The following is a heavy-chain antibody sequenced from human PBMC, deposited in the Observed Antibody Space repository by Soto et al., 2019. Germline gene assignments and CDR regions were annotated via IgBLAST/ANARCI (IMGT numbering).Heavy chain of an antibody. CDR1: GFTFSSYD. V-gene: IGHV3-13*01. Sequence: EVQLVVSGGGLVQPGGSLRLSCTASGFTFSSYDMHWVRQATGSGLEWVSAIGTAGDTYYPGSVKGRFTISRENAKNSLYIQMNSLRAGDTAVYYCGRGTLDSLDYWGQGTLVTVSS. J-gene: IGHJ4*02. CDR2: IGTAGDT. D-gene: IGHD1-1*01. CDR3: GRGTLDSLDY.